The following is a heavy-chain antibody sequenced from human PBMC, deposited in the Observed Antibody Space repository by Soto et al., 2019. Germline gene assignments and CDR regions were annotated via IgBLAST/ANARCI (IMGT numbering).Heavy chain of an antibody. V-gene: IGHV3-30*04. CDR2: ISYDGRNT. Sequence: QVQLVESGGGVVQPGRSLRLSCAASGFTFSNYAMHWVRQAPGKGLEWVAAISYDGRNTYYTDSLKGRFTTSRDNSKNTLYLQMTSLRPEDTAVYYCARDFRDKRASNWFAPWGQGTLVTVSS. J-gene: IGHJ5*02. CDR3: ARDFRDKRASNWFAP. CDR1: GFTFSNYA. D-gene: IGHD2-21*02.